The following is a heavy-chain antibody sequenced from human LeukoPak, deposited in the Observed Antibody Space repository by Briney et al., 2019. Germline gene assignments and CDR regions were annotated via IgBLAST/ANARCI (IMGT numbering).Heavy chain of an antibody. CDR2: IIPIFGTA. V-gene: IGHV1-69*05. D-gene: IGHD3-10*01. CDR1: GGTFSRSA. Sequence: GASVKVSCEASGGTFSRSAISRVRQAPGQGLEWMGRIIPIFGTANYAQKFQGRVTITTDESTNTAYMELSSLRSEDTAVYYCARGLSAGVDVYYYYMDVWGKGTTVTVSS. CDR3: ARGLSAGVDVYYYYMDV. J-gene: IGHJ6*03.